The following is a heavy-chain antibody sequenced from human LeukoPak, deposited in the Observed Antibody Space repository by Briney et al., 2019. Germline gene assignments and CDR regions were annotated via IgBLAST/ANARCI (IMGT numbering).Heavy chain of an antibody. Sequence: ASVKVSCKASVYTFTNFHIHWVRQAPRQGLEWMGWMNPNSGDTSYAREFQDRVTMTRDTSLSTAYMELSRLRSDDTAVYFCARRPINCIITNCYVDYWGQGTLVTVSS. V-gene: IGHV1-2*02. CDR1: VYTFTNFH. CDR3: ARRPINCIITNCYVDY. CDR2: MNPNSGDT. D-gene: IGHD2-2*01. J-gene: IGHJ4*02.